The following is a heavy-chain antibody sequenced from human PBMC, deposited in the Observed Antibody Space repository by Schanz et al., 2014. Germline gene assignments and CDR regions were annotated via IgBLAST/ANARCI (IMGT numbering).Heavy chain of an antibody. CDR2: ISYHGSER. D-gene: IGHD6-13*01. V-gene: IGHV3-30*03. CDR3: ARDMTIAPA. J-gene: IGHJ5*02. CDR1: GFSFSDYG. Sequence: VQLVESGGGLVQPGGSLRLSCAGSGFSFSDYGMHWVRQAPGRGLEWVAVISYHGSERYYADSVKGRFTISRDNSKNTLYLQMDTLRVEDTAMFYCARDMTIAPAWGQGTLVTVS.